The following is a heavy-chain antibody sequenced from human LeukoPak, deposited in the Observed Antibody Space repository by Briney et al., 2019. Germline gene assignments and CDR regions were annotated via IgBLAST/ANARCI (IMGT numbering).Heavy chain of an antibody. J-gene: IGHJ5*02. CDR2: INPKSGGT. CDR3: ARSMVVRGVMGNYFDP. V-gene: IGHV1-2*02. Sequence: ASVKVSCKASGYTFTGYFIHWVRQAPGQGLEWMGWINPKSGGTNYQQKCQDRVTMTRDTSITTAYMEMSRLRSDDTAVYYCARSMVVRGVMGNYFDPWGQGTLVTVSS. D-gene: IGHD3-10*01. CDR1: GYTFTGYF.